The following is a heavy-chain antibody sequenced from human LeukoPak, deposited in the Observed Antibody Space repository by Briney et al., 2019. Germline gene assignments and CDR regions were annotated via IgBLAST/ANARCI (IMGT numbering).Heavy chain of an antibody. CDR1: GYTFTSYG. V-gene: IGHV1-18*01. CDR3: ARADLYSYGSGESDY. CDR2: ISAYNGNT. D-gene: IGHD5-18*01. J-gene: IGHJ4*02. Sequence: ASVKVSCKASGYTFTSYGISWVRQAPGQGLEWMGWISAYNGNTNYAQKLQGRVTMTTDTSTSTAYMELRSLRSDDTAVYYCARADLYSYGSGESDYWGQGTLVTVSS.